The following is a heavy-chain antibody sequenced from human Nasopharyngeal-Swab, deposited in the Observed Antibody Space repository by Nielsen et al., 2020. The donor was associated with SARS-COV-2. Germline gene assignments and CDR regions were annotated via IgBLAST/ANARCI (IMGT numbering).Heavy chain of an antibody. CDR3: ASNPLYCSSTSCYHDAFDI. V-gene: IGHV1-18*01. Sequence: ASVKVSCKASVYTFTSYGISWVRQAPGQGLEWMGWISAYNGNTNYAQKLQGRVTMTTDTSTSTAYMELRSLRSDDTAVYYCASNPLYCSSTSCYHDAFDIWGQGTMVTVSS. J-gene: IGHJ3*02. CDR1: VYTFTSYG. CDR2: ISAYNGNT. D-gene: IGHD2-2*01.